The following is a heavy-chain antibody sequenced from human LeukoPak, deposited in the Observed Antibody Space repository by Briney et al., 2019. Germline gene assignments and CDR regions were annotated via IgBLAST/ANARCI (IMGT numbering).Heavy chain of an antibody. CDR1: GGSFSGYY. D-gene: IGHD6-13*01. CDR3: AKSVSSWYRGPTGY. V-gene: IGHV4-34*01. CDR2: INHSGST. J-gene: IGHJ4*02. Sequence: SETLSLTCAVYGGSFSGYYWSWIRQPPGKGLEWIGEINHSGSTNYNPSLKSRVTISVDTSKNQFSLKLSSVTAADTAVYYCAKSVSSWYRGPTGYWGQGTLVTVSS.